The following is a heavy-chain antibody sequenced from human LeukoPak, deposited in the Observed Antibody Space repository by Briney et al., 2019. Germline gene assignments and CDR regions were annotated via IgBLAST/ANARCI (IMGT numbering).Heavy chain of an antibody. Sequence: SQTLSLTCAVSGGSISSGGYSWSWIRQPPGKGLEWIGYIYHSGSTYYNPSLKSRVTISVDTSKNQFSLKLSSVTAADTAVYYYASHVVPEYYYGMDVWGQGTTVTVSS. D-gene: IGHD2-2*01. CDR3: ASHVVPEYYYGMDV. V-gene: IGHV4-30-2*03. CDR1: GGSISSGGYS. J-gene: IGHJ6*02. CDR2: IYHSGST.